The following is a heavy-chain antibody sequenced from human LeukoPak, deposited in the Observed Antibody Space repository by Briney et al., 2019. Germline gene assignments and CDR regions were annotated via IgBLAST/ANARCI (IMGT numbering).Heavy chain of an antibody. CDR2: IYTSGST. Sequence: SETLSLTCTVSGGSISSGSYYWSWIRQPAGKGLEWIGRIYTSGSTNYNPSLKSRVTISVDTSKNQFSLKLSSVTAADTAVYYCARDLSCSSTGCYGYYYYYYMDVWGKGTTVTVSS. V-gene: IGHV4-61*02. J-gene: IGHJ6*03. CDR3: ARDLSCSSTGCYGYYYYYYMDV. CDR1: GGSISSGSYY. D-gene: IGHD2-2*01.